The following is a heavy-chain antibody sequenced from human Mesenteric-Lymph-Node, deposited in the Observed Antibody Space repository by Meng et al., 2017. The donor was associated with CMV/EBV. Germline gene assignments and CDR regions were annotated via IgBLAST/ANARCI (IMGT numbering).Heavy chain of an antibody. J-gene: IGHJ6*02. V-gene: IGHV1-69*02. CDR2: IIPILGIA. CDR3: ARVGSAAVSYGMDV. CDR1: GGTFSSYT. D-gene: IGHD6-25*01. Sequence: SMKVSCKASGGTFSSYTISWVRQAPGQGLEWMGRIIPILGIANYAQKFQGRVTITADKSTSTAYMELSSLRSEDTAVYYCARVGSAAVSYGMDVWGQGTTVTVSS.